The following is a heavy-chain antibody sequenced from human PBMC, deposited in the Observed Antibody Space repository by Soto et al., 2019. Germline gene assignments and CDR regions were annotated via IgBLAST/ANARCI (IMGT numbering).Heavy chain of an antibody. CDR2: IDYSGST. CDR3: ARHSGSYDFDY. J-gene: IGHJ4*02. V-gene: IGHV4-59*01. Sequence: QVQLQESGPGLVKPSETLSLTCTVSGGSISTYYWRWIRQPPGQGLEWIGYIDYSGSTNYNPSLKSRVTISPDTSKNQFSLKLSSVSAADTAVYYCARHSGSYDFDYWGQGTLVTVSS. CDR1: GGSISTYY. D-gene: IGHD1-26*01.